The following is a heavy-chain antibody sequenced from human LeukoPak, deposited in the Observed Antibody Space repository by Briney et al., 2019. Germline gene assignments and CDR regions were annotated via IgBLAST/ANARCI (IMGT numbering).Heavy chain of an antibody. D-gene: IGHD5-18*01. CDR3: ARRGYSYGPGYYFDY. Sequence: SQTLSLTCTVSGGSISSGGYYWSWIRQHPGKGLEWIGYIYYSGSTNYNPSLKSRVTISVDTSKNQFSLKLSSVTAADTAVYYCARRGYSYGPGYYFDYWGQGTLVTVSS. V-gene: IGHV4-31*03. CDR1: GGSISSGGYY. J-gene: IGHJ4*02. CDR2: IYYSGST.